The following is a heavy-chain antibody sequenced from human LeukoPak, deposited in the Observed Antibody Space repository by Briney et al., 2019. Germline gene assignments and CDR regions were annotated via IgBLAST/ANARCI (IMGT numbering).Heavy chain of an antibody. Sequence: ASAKVSCKASGYTFTRYGMNWVRQAPGQGLEWMGWINTNTGNPTYAQGFIGRFVFSLDTSVSTAYLQISSLKPEDTAVYYCARAVRSGWSDNFDYWGQGTLVTVSS. CDR2: INTNTGNP. D-gene: IGHD6-19*01. J-gene: IGHJ4*02. CDR3: ARAVRSGWSDNFDY. CDR1: GYTFTRYG. V-gene: IGHV7-4-1*02.